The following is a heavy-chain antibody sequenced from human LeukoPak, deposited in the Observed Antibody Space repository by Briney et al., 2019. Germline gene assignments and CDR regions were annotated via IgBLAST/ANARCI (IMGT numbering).Heavy chain of an antibody. CDR2: IYSVGST. Sequence: GALRLSCAASGFTVGNNYMSWVRQAPGKGLEWVSVIYSVGSTYYADSVKGRFTISRDNSKNTLYLQMNSLRAEDTAVYYCARGVLRFLERPAAFDIWGQGTMVTVSS. CDR3: ARGVLRFLERPAAFDI. J-gene: IGHJ3*02. D-gene: IGHD3-3*01. CDR1: GFTVGNNY. V-gene: IGHV3-66*02.